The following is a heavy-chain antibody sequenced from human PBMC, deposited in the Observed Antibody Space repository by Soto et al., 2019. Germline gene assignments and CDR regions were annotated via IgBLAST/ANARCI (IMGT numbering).Heavy chain of an antibody. CDR3: AKAVGFMAAGPRTYGLDV. CDR2: IYHSGST. J-gene: IGHJ6*02. CDR1: SGPLSSSNW. D-gene: IGHD6-6*01. Sequence: SETLSLTCAVSSGPLSSSNWWSWVRQPPGKGLEWIGEIYHSGSTNYNPSLKSRVTISADTSKNQFSLNLSSMTPADTAVYYCAKAVGFMAAGPRTYGLDVWGQGTTVTVSS. V-gene: IGHV4-4*02.